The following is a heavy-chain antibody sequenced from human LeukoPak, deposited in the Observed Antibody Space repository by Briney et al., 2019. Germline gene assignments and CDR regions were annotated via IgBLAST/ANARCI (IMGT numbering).Heavy chain of an antibody. CDR1: GGSISSYY. CDR3: ARVGYRIAARGPFGY. J-gene: IGHJ4*02. D-gene: IGHD6-6*01. Sequence: SETLSLTCTVSGGSISSYYWSWIRQPPGKGLEWIGYIYYSGSTNYNPSLKSRVTISVDTSKNQFSLKLSSVTAADTAVYYCARVGYRIAARGPFGYWGQGTLVTVSS. V-gene: IGHV4-59*12. CDR2: IYYSGST.